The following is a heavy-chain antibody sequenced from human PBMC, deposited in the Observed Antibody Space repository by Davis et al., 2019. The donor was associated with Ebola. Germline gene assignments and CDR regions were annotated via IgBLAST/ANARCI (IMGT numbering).Heavy chain of an antibody. V-gene: IGHV3-23*01. CDR1: GSTFSSYV. J-gene: IGHJ4*02. D-gene: IGHD6-13*01. CDR2: ISGSGGST. Sequence: GESLKISCAASGSTFSSYVMSWVRQAPGKGLEWVSAISGSGGSTYYADSVKGRFTISRDNSKNTLYLQMNSLRAEDTAVYYCAKGGSSWNFDYWGQGTLVTVSS. CDR3: AKGGSSWNFDY.